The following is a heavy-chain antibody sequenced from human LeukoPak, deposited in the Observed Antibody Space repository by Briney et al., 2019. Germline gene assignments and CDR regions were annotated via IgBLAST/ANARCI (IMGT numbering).Heavy chain of an antibody. D-gene: IGHD3/OR15-3a*01. J-gene: IGHJ4*02. CDR2: IDSGDRT. CDR3: ARARGPFDY. Sequence: GGSLRLSCAASGFTVSSNYMNWVRQAPGKGLEWVSVIDSGDRTYYADSVKGRFTISRDNSKNTLYLQMNSLRAEDTAVYYCARARGPFDYWGQGALVTVSS. V-gene: IGHV3-66*01. CDR1: GFTVSSNY.